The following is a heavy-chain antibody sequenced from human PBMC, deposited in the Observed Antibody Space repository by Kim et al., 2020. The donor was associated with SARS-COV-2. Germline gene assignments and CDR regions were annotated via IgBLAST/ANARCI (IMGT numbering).Heavy chain of an antibody. CDR2: ISAYNGNT. CDR3: AGDDRHGRSSGWYPDWFDP. J-gene: IGHJ5*02. Sequence: ASVKVSCKASGYTFTSYGISWVRQAPGQGLEWMGWISAYNGNTNYAQKLQGRVTMTTDTSTSTAYMELRSLRSDDTAVYYCAGDDRHGRSSGWYPDWFDPWGQGTLVTVSS. CDR1: GYTFTSYG. V-gene: IGHV1-18*01. D-gene: IGHD6-19*01.